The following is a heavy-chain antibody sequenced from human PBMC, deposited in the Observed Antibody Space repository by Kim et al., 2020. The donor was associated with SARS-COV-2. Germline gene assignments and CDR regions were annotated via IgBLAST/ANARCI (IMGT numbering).Heavy chain of an antibody. CDR3: ARGSSSWYRGRFDY. V-gene: IGHV4-34*01. Sequence: SETLSLTCAVYGGSFSGYYWSWIRQPPGKGLEWIGEINHSGSTNYNPSLKSRVTISVDTSKNQFSLKLSSVTAADTAVYYCARGSSSWYRGRFDYWGQGTLVTVSS. CDR2: INHSGST. CDR1: GGSFSGYY. J-gene: IGHJ4*02. D-gene: IGHD6-13*01.